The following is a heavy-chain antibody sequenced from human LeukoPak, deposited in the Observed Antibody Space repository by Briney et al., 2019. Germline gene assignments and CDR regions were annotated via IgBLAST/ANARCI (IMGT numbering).Heavy chain of an antibody. D-gene: IGHD5-24*01. V-gene: IGHV3-48*01. CDR3: ARAPPSRWLQPAAFDI. Sequence: PGGSLRLSCAASGFTFSSYSMNWVRQAPGKGLEWVSYISSSSSTIYYADSVKGRFTISRDNAKNSLYLQMNSLRAEDTAVYYCARAPPSRWLQPAAFDIWGQGTMVTVSS. J-gene: IGHJ3*02. CDR2: ISSSSSTI. CDR1: GFTFSSYS.